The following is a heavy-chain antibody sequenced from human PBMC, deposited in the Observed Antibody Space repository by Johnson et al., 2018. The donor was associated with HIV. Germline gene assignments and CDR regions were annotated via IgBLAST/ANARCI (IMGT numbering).Heavy chain of an antibody. V-gene: IGHV3-49*04. CDR3: LYAQPDAVHI. CDR1: GFTFSSYW. Sequence: EVQLVESGGGLVQPGGSLRLSCAASGFTFSSYWMHWVRQAPGKGLVWVGFIRSKAYGGTTQCAASVKGRFTISRDDSKNIAYLQMDSLKTEDTAIYYCLYAQPDAVHIWGQGTMVTVSS. CDR2: IRSKAYGGTT. D-gene: IGHD3-16*01. J-gene: IGHJ3*02.